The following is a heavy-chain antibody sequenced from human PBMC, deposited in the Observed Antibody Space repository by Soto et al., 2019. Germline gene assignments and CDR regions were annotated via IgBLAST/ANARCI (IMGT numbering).Heavy chain of an antibody. J-gene: IGHJ5*02. CDR1: GGSIRSSSYY. D-gene: IGHD3-10*01. Sequence: SETLSLTCTVSGGSIRSSSYYWGWIRQPPGKGLEWIGSIYYSGSTYYNPSLKSRVTISVDTSKNQFSLKLSSVTAADTAVYYCARDEVTMVRGAHGAYNWFDPWGQGTLVTVSS. CDR3: ARDEVTMVRGAHGAYNWFDP. V-gene: IGHV4-39*02. CDR2: IYYSGST.